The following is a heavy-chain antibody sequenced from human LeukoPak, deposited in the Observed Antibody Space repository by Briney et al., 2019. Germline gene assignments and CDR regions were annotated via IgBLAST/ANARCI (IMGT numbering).Heavy chain of an antibody. CDR2: ISYDGSNK. CDR3: ARDKDSSGYYYDAFDI. Sequence: PGGSLRLSCAASGFTFNNYAMHWVRQAPGKGLEWVAVISYDGSNKYYADSVKGRFTISRDNSKNTLYLQMNSLRPEDTAVYYCARDKDSSGYYYDAFDIWGQGTMVTVSS. CDR1: GFTFNNYA. V-gene: IGHV3-30-3*01. J-gene: IGHJ3*02. D-gene: IGHD3-22*01.